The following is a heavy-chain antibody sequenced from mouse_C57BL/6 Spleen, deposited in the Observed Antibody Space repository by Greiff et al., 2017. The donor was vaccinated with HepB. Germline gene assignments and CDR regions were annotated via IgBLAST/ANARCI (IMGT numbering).Heavy chain of an antibody. CDR3: ARGEVTTGFAY. J-gene: IGHJ3*01. CDR1: GFTFSDYG. D-gene: IGHD2-2*01. CDR2: ISSGSSTI. Sequence: DVMLVESGGGLVKPGGSLKLSCAASGFTFSDYGMHWVRQAPEKGLEWVAYISSGSSTIYYADTVKGRFTISRDNAKNTLFLQMTSLRSEDTAMYYCARGEVTTGFAYWGQGTLVTVSA. V-gene: IGHV5-17*01.